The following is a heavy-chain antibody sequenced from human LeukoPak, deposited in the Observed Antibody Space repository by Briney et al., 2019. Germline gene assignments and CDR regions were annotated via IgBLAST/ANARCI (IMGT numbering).Heavy chain of an antibody. V-gene: IGHV3-23*01. Sequence: GGSLRLSCAASGFTFSSYAMSWVRQAPGKGLEWVSGISGSDGSTYYADSVKGRFTISRDNSKNTLYLQMNSLRAEDTAVYYCSPGGYSGYDYNYWDQGTLVTVSS. J-gene: IGHJ4*02. CDR3: SPGGYSGYDYNY. CDR2: ISGSDGST. D-gene: IGHD5-12*01. CDR1: GFTFSSYA.